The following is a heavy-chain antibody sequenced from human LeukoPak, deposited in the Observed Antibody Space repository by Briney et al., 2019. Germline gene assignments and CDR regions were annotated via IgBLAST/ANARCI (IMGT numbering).Heavy chain of an antibody. V-gene: IGHV4-31*03. CDR2: IYYSGST. Sequence: PSETLSLTCTVSGGSISSGGYYWSWIRQHPGKGLEWIGYIYYSGSTYYNPSLKSRVTISVDTSENQFSLKLSSVTAADTAVYYCARGTRYCSSTSCYRANWYFDLWGRGTLVTVSS. CDR3: ARGTRYCSSTSCYRANWYFDL. J-gene: IGHJ2*01. D-gene: IGHD2-2*01. CDR1: GGSISSGGYY.